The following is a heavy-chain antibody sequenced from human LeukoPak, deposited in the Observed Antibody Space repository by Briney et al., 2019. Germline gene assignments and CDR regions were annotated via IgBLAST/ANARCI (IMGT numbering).Heavy chain of an antibody. CDR3: VRGGRGSYFDH. V-gene: IGHV3-23*01. CDR1: GFTFSSYA. CDR2: ISGSGGST. J-gene: IGHJ4*02. D-gene: IGHD3-16*01. Sequence: GGSLRLSCAASGFTFSSYAMSWVRQAPGKGLEWVSAISGSGGSTYYADSVKGRFTISRDNSRTTLYLQMNSLRVDETAVYYCVRGGRGSYFDHWGQGTLVTVSS.